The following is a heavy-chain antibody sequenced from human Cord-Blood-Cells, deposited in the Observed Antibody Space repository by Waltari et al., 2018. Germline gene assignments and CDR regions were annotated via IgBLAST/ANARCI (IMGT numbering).Heavy chain of an antibody. D-gene: IGHD7-27*01. CDR3: ARETLTNWGSTAFDI. Sequence: QVQLVQSGAEVKKPGASVKVSCKASGYTFTRYGISWVRQAPGQGLEWIGWISAYNGNTNYAQKLQGRVTMTTDTSTSTAYRELRSLRSDDTAVYYCARETLTNWGSTAFDIWGQGTMVTVSS. V-gene: IGHV1-18*01. CDR2: ISAYNGNT. J-gene: IGHJ3*02. CDR1: GYTFTRYG.